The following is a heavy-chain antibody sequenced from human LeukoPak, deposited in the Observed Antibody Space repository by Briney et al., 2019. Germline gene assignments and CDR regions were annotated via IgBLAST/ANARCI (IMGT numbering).Heavy chain of an antibody. CDR1: GYTFTDYY. D-gene: IGHD3-22*01. J-gene: IGHJ4*02. CDR2: MDPNSGNT. CDR3: VLDDSSGSHLD. Sequence: ASVKVSCKTSGYTFTDYYIHWVRQAPGQGLEWMGWMDPNSGNTGYAQKFQGRVTMTRNTSISTAYVELSSLRSEDTAVYYCVLDDSSGSHLDWGQGTLVTVSS. V-gene: IGHV1-8*02.